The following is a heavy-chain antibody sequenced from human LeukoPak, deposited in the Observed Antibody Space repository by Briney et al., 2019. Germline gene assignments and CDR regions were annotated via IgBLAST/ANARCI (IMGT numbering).Heavy chain of an antibody. V-gene: IGHV1-18*01. CDR1: GYTFTSYG. CDR3: ARDEMTPQLPGHY. J-gene: IGHJ4*02. D-gene: IGHD6-6*01. Sequence: GASVKVSCKASGYTFTSYGISWVRQAPGQGLEWMGWISASIGNTNYAQMLQGRVTMTTDTSTSTAYMELRSLRSDDTAVYYCARDEMTPQLPGHYWGQGTLVTVSS. CDR2: ISASIGNT.